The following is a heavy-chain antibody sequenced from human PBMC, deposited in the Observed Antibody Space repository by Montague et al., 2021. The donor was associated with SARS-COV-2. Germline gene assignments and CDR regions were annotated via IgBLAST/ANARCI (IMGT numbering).Heavy chain of an antibody. CDR2: IHHSGSN. D-gene: IGHD3-10*01. Sequence: SETLSLTCAVSGGPITSYYWNWIRQPPGKGLEYIGHIHHSGSNTYNPSLKSRVSISVDTPKNQFSLKLRSVTAADTAVYYCARGLENYGSGSHHFAPWGQGTLVTVSS. CDR3: ARGLENYGSGSHHFAP. CDR1: GGPITSYY. J-gene: IGHJ5*02. V-gene: IGHV4-59*01.